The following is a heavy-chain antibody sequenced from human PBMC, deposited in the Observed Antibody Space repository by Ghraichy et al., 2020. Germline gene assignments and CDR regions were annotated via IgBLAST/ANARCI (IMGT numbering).Heavy chain of an antibody. CDR1: GFTFTGYW. D-gene: IGHD6-25*01. V-gene: IGHV3-7*01. CDR2: IKEDGSEK. CDR3: ARAYSSATDYFDY. Sequence: GGSLRLSCAASGFTFTGYWMSWVRQAPGKGLEWVASIKEDGSEKYYVDSVKGRLTISRDNAKNSLYLQMNSLRAEDTAIYYCARAYSSATDYFDYWGQGTLSPSPQ. J-gene: IGHJ4*02.